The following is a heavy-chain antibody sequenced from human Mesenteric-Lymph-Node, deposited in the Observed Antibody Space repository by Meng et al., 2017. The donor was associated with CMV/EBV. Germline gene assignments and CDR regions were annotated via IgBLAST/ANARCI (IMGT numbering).Heavy chain of an antibody. D-gene: IGHD3-3*01. CDR2: IYYSGST. V-gene: IGHV4-59*01. J-gene: IGHJ6*02. CDR1: SGSISSYY. Sequence: SETLSLTCTISSGSISSYYWSWIRQPPGKGLEWIGYIYYSGSTNYNPSLKSRVTISVDTSKNQFSLKLSSVTAADTAVYYCARALNPVTIFGVVIGAGDYYGMDVWGQGTTVTVSS. CDR3: ARALNPVTIFGVVIGAGDYYGMDV.